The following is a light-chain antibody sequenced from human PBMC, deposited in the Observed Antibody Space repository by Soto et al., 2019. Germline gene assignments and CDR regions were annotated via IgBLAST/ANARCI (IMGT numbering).Light chain of an antibody. CDR1: QSLLYSNGFHY. V-gene: IGKV2-28*01. Sequence: LTQSPLSLPVRPGEPASMSCRSSQSLLYSNGFHYLEWCLQRPGQSPQLLIYMASNRAAGVPDRFRVSGSGTDFTLRVSRVEAEDVGTHYCLQAANTPWTFGPGTKVDIK. CDR3: LQAANTPWT. J-gene: IGKJ1*01. CDR2: MAS.